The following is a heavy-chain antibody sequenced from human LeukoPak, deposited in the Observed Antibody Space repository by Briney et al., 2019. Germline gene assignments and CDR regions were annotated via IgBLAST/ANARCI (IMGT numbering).Heavy chain of an antibody. Sequence: PGGSLRLSCAASGFTFSIYAMSWVRQAPGKGLQWVAFIRFDGTNKYYEDSVKGRFTISRDNSNYTLYLQMSSLRGEDTAVYYCVKDKYQADGSPLDYWGQGTLVTVSS. CDR2: IRFDGTNK. J-gene: IGHJ4*02. CDR3: VKDKYQADGSPLDY. V-gene: IGHV3-30*02. D-gene: IGHD2-2*01. CDR1: GFTFSIYA.